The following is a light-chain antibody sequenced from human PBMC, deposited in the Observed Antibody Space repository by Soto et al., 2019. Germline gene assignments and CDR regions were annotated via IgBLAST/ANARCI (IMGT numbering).Light chain of an antibody. J-gene: IGKJ1*01. CDR3: QQYYSYPPT. CDR1: QGISSY. V-gene: IGKV1-8*01. Sequence: AIRMTQSPSSFSASTGDRVTITCRASQGISSYLAWYQQIPGKAPKLLIYAASTLQSGVPSRFSGSGSGTDLTLTISCLQSEDFATYYCQQYYSYPPTFGQGTKVEIK. CDR2: AAS.